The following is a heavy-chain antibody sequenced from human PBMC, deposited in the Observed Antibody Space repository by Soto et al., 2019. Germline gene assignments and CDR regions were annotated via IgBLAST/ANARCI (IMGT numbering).Heavy chain of an antibody. V-gene: IGHV4-34*01. CDR3: ARGYWSIAAAATRPWSDWFDP. CDR2: INHSGST. Sequence: PSETLSLTCAVYGGSFSGYYWSWIRQPPGKGLEWIGEINHSGSTNYNPSLKSRVTISVDTSKNQFSLKLSSVTAADTAVYYCARGYWSIAAAATRPWSDWFDPWGQGTLVTVSS. J-gene: IGHJ5*02. CDR1: GGSFSGYY. D-gene: IGHD6-13*01.